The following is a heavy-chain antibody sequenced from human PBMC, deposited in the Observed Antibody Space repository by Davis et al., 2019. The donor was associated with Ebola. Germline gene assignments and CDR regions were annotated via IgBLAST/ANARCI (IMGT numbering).Heavy chain of an antibody. CDR1: GFTFSGSA. D-gene: IGHD3-3*01. CDR3: TRGFLGYYYYGMDV. V-gene: IGHV3-49*04. J-gene: IGHJ6*02. Sequence: PGGSLRLSCAASGFTFSGSAMHWVRQASGKGLEWVGRIRSQAYGGTTEYAASVKGRFTISRDDSKSIAYLQMNSLKTEDTAVYYCTRGFLGYYYYGMDVWGQGTTVTVSS. CDR2: IRSQAYGGTT.